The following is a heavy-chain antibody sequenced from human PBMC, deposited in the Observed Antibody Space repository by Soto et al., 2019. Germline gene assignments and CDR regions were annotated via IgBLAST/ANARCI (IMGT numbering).Heavy chain of an antibody. CDR3: VRMASSGTLNWFAP. CDR1: EYTFMNSE. Sequence: NVSYPACEYTFMNSETGWVGQATGQGLEWMGWMNPNSGNTGYALKFQGRVSMTRNTSIYTVYLELSSLASDDTAVYYCVRMASSGTLNWFAPWGQGTLAPVS. V-gene: IGHV1-8*01. CDR2: MNPNSGNT. D-gene: IGHD1-1*01. J-gene: IGHJ5*02.